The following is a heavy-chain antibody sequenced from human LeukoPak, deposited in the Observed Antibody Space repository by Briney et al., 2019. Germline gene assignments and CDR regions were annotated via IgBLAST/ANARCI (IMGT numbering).Heavy chain of an antibody. V-gene: IGHV4-39*07. D-gene: IGHD3-9*01. Sequence: SETLSLTCTVSGGSISSSSYYWGWIRQPPGKGLEWIGEINHSGSTNYNPSLKSRVTISVDTSKNQFSLKLSSVTAADTAVYYCAGGAVYDILTVEYYFDYWGQGTLVTVSS. CDR1: GGSISSSSYY. J-gene: IGHJ4*02. CDR2: INHSGST. CDR3: AGGAVYDILTVEYYFDY.